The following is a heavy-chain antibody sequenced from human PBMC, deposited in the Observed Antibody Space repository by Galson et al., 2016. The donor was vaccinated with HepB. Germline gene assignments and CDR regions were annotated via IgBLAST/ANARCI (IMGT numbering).Heavy chain of an antibody. V-gene: IGHV3-7*01. CDR3: ATWWQTPTSYFGY. Sequence: SLRLSCAASGFTFSRVWMSWVRQASGKGLEWVANIKKDGSEKYYVGSVKGRFTISRDNAQNSLYLKMNSLRAEDTAIYYCATWWQTPTSYFGYWGQGTLVTVSS. CDR1: GFTFSRVW. CDR2: IKKDGSEK. J-gene: IGHJ4*02. D-gene: IGHD2-8*02.